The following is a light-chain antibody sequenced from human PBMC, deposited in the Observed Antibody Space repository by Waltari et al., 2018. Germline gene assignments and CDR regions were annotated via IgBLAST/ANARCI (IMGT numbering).Light chain of an antibody. J-gene: IGLJ2*01. CDR1: SSNIGAGYD. CDR2: GII. CDR3: QSYDRSLVSVV. Sequence: QSVLTQPPSVSGAPGQRVTISCSGSSSNIGAGYDVQWYQQLPGTAPKLLIYGIIFRPSGVPNLFSNSKSGSSASLAFTGLQVDDEGHFYCQSYDRSLVSVVFGGGTKLSVL. V-gene: IGLV1-40*01.